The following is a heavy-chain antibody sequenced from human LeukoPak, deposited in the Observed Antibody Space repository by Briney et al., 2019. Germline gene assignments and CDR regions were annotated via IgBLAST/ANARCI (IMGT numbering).Heavy chain of an antibody. CDR3: ARHVITFGGVIVPPGYFDY. CDR2: IYYSGST. Sequence: SETLSLTCTVSGGSISSSSYYWGWIRQPPGKGLEWIGSIYYSGSTYYNPSLKSRVTISVDTSKNQFSLKLSSVTAADTAVYYCARHVITFGGVIVPPGYFDYWGQGTLVTVSS. V-gene: IGHV4-39*01. D-gene: IGHD3-16*02. J-gene: IGHJ4*02. CDR1: GGSISSSSYY.